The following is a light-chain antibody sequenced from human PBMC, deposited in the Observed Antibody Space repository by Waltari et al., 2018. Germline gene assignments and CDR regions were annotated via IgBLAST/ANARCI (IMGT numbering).Light chain of an antibody. CDR2: EDI. V-gene: IGLV3-10*01. J-gene: IGLJ3*02. CDR1: ALSKKY. Sequence: SYALTQPPSASVSHGQTARITCSGDALSKKYAYWYQQKSGQAPVLVIYEDIKRPTGIPERFSGSSSGTTATLTISGAHVDDEADYYCYSTDFSGHDRVFGGGTKLTIL. CDR3: YSTDFSGHDRV.